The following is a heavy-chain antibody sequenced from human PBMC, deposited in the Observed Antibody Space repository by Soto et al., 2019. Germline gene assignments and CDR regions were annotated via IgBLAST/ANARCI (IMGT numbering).Heavy chain of an antibody. V-gene: IGHV1-2*04. CDR3: ARDFGIVGATARDY. CDR2: INPNSGGT. J-gene: IGHJ4*02. Sequence: GASVKVSCKASGYTFTGYYMHWVRQAPGQGLEWMGWINPNSGGTNYAQKFQGWVTMTRDTSISTAYMELSRLRSDDTAVYYCARDFGIVGATARDYWGQGTLVTVSS. CDR1: GYTFTGYY. D-gene: IGHD1-26*01.